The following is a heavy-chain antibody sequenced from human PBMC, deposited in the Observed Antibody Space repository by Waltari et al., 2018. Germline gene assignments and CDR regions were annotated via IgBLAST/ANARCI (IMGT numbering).Heavy chain of an antibody. CDR2: FDPEDCET. V-gene: IGHV1-24*01. Sequence: QVQLVQSGAEVKKPGASVKVSCKVSGYTLTELSMHWVRQAPGKGLEWMGGFDPEDCETIYAQKFQGRVTMTEDTSTDTAYMELSSLRSEDTAVYYCATRSYYEDSSGYYFRGDYWGQGTLVTVSS. CDR1: GYTLTELS. D-gene: IGHD3-22*01. CDR3: ATRSYYEDSSGYYFRGDY. J-gene: IGHJ4*02.